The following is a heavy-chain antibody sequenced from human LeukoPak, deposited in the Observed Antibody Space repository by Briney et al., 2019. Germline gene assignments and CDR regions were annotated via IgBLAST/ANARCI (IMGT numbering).Heavy chain of an antibody. V-gene: IGHV4-59*12. CDR2: IYYSGST. CDR3: ARDWRDGYNYYFDY. D-gene: IGHD5-24*01. J-gene: IGHJ4*02. Sequence: SETLSLTCTVSGGSISSYYWSWLRQPPGKGLEWIGYIYYSGSTNYNPSLKSRVTMSVDTSKNQFSLKLSSVTAADTAVYYCARDWRDGYNYYFDYWGQGTLVTVSS. CDR1: GGSISSYY.